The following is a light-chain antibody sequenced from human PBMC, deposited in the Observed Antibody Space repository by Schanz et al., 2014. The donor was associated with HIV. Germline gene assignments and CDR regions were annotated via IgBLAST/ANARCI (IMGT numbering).Light chain of an antibody. CDR2: GSS. Sequence: DIEMTQSPSTLSAAVGDRVTITCRASESIDTYLAWYQQSPGKAPKLLIYGSSTLQSGVPSRISGSGSGTEFTLTISSQQPDDFATYYCQQYNNYPWTFGQGTKVEIK. J-gene: IGKJ1*01. V-gene: IGKV1-5*03. CDR3: QQYNNYPWT. CDR1: ESIDTY.